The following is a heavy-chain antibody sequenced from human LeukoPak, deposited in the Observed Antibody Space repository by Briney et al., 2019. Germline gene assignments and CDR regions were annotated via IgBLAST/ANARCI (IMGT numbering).Heavy chain of an antibody. CDR2: IYYSGST. V-gene: IGHV4-39*07. CDR3: ASGGALIATLAY. Sequence: TSETLPLTCSVSGGSISSSTYYWAWVRQPPGKGLEWIASIYYSGSTYYKESLKSRVTIYADTSKNQVSLKVSSVTAADTAVYYCASGGALIATLAYWGQGTLVTVSS. CDR1: GGSISSSTYY. J-gene: IGHJ4*02. D-gene: IGHD2-21*01.